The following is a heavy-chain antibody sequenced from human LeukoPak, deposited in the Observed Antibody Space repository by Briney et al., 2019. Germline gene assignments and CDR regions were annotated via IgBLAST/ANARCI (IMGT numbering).Heavy chain of an antibody. CDR2: IRYDGSNK. Sequence: PGGSLRLSCAASGFTFSSYWMHWVRQAPGKGLEWVAFIRYDGSNKYYADSVKGRFTISRDNSKNTLYLQMNSLRAEDTAVYYCARDFFSIAAAGTTKSPPYFQHWGQGTLVTVPS. CDR3: ARDFFSIAAAGTTKSPPYFQH. CDR1: GFTFSSYW. D-gene: IGHD6-13*01. J-gene: IGHJ1*01. V-gene: IGHV3-30*02.